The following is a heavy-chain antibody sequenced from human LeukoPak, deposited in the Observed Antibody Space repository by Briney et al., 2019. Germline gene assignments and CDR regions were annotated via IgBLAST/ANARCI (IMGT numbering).Heavy chain of an antibody. J-gene: IGHJ4*02. CDR2: ISSSSSTI. Sequence: GGSLRLSCAASGFTFSSYSMNWVRQAPGKGLEWVSYISSSSSTIYYADSVKGRFTISRDNAKNSLNLQMNSLRAEDTAVYYCARDRSGFDYWGQGTLVTVSS. D-gene: IGHD3-3*01. CDR3: ARDRSGFDY. CDR1: GFTFSSYS. V-gene: IGHV3-48*01.